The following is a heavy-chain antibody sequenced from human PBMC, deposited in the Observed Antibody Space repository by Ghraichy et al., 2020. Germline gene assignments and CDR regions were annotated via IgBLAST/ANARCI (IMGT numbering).Heavy chain of an antibody. CDR1: GGTFSSYA. Sequence: SVKVSCKASGGTFSSYAISWVRQAPGQGLEWMGGIIPIFGTANYEQKFQGRVTITTDESTSTAYMELSSLRSEDTAVYYCASTLGGGDFAFDIWGQGTMVTVSS. J-gene: IGHJ3*02. CDR2: IIPIFGTA. D-gene: IGHD2-21*02. CDR3: ASTLGGGDFAFDI. V-gene: IGHV1-69*05.